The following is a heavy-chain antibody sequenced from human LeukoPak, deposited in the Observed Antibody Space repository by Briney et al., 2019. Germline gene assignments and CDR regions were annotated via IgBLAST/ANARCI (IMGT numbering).Heavy chain of an antibody. CDR3: ARRTSSDWHFDY. V-gene: IGHV3-72*01. J-gene: IGHJ4*02. D-gene: IGHD6-19*01. CDR1: GFTFSDYY. CDR2: TRNKAQSYTT. Sequence: PGGSLRLSCAASGFTFSDYYMYWVRQAPGKGLEWVGLTRNKAQSYTTEYAASVKGRFTISRDDSNHSLYLQMNSLKTDDTAVYYCARRTSSDWHFDYWGQGTLVTVS.